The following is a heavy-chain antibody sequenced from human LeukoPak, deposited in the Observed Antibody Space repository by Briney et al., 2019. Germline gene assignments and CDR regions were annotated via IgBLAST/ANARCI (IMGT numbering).Heavy chain of an antibody. CDR2: TYYRSKWYN. J-gene: IGHJ5*02. CDR1: GDSVSSNSAA. Sequence: SQTLSLTCAISGDSVSSNSAAWNWIRQSPSRGLEWLGRTYYRSKWYNDYAVSVKSRITINPDTSKNQFSLKLSSVTAADTAVYYCARDSTGGNSWAGGFDPWGQGTLVTVSS. D-gene: IGHD4-23*01. V-gene: IGHV6-1*01. CDR3: ARDSTGGNSWAGGFDP.